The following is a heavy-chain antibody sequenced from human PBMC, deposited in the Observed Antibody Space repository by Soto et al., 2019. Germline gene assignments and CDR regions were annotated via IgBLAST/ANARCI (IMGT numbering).Heavy chain of an antibody. Sequence: GGYLRLSCVVSGFNFRNFNMIWVRQAPGKGLEWVSSVSGSSSYIYYADSVKGRFTVSRDNANNLVFLQMNGLRPEDTAMYYCARDLRGYYGPWGQGTMVPVSS. J-gene: IGHJ3*01. V-gene: IGHV3-21*06. CDR3: ARDLRGYYGP. D-gene: IGHD1-26*01. CDR1: GFNFRNFN. CDR2: VSGSSSYI.